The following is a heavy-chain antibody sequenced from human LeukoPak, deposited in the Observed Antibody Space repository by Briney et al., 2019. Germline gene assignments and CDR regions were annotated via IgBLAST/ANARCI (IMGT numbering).Heavy chain of an antibody. D-gene: IGHD3-3*01. J-gene: IGHJ3*02. V-gene: IGHV3-21*01. CDR2: ISSSSSYI. CDR3: ARGIYDFWSGYLGAFDI. CDR1: GFTFSSYS. Sequence: GGSLRLSCAASGFTFSSYSMNWVRQAPGRGLEWVSSISSSSSYIYYADSVKGRFTISRDNAKNSLYLQMNSLRAEDTAVYYCARGIYDFWSGYLGAFDIWGQGTMVTVSS.